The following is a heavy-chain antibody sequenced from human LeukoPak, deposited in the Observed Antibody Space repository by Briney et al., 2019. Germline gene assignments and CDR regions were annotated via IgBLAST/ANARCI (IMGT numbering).Heavy chain of an antibody. Sequence: GGSLRLSCAASGFTFSSYWMHWVRQAPGKGLVWVSHINTDGSSTNYADPVKGRFTISRDNAKDTLYLQMDSLRAEDTAVYYCARVKPSIFGAVISPYYFDYWGQGTLVPVSS. D-gene: IGHD3-3*01. CDR3: ARVKPSIFGAVISPYYFDY. CDR2: INTDGSST. CDR1: GFTFSSYW. V-gene: IGHV3-74*01. J-gene: IGHJ4*02.